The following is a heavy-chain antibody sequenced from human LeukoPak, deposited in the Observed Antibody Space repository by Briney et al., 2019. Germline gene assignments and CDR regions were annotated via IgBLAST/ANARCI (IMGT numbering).Heavy chain of an antibody. Sequence: ASVKVSCKAFGYTFTSHYMHWVRQAPGQGLEWMGILNPSGGRTTYAQKSKGRVTMTRDTSTSTVYMELSSLRSEDTAVYYCARDLIVDTVMGLFDYWGQGTLVTVSS. V-gene: IGHV1-46*01. CDR3: ARDLIVDTVMGLFDY. CDR1: GYTFTSHY. D-gene: IGHD5-18*01. J-gene: IGHJ4*02. CDR2: LNPSGGRT.